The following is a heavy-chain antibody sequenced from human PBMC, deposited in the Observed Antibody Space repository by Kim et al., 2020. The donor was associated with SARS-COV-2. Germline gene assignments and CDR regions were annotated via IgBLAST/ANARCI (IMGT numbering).Heavy chain of an antibody. Sequence: SETLSLTCTVSGGSISSGGYYWSCIRQHPGKGLEWIGYIYYSGSTYYNPSLKSRVTISVDTSKNQFSLKLSSVTAADTAVYYCARDTYYSSGYYGAGSHAFDIWGQGTMVTVSS. CDR1: GGSISSGGYY. CDR3: ARDTYYSSGYYGAGSHAFDI. CDR2: IYYSGST. V-gene: IGHV4-31*03. J-gene: IGHJ3*02. D-gene: IGHD3-22*01.